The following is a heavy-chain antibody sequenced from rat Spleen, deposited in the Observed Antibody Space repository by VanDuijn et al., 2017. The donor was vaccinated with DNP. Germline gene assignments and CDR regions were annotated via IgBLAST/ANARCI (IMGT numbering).Heavy chain of an antibody. CDR1: GYSITSNFK. CDR3: ARWTRYFDA. D-gene: IGHD1-4*01. J-gene: IGHJ2*01. Sequence: EVQLQESGPGLVKPSQSLSLTCSVTGYSITSNFKWSWIRKFPGNKLEWMGYINNAGSTTYNPSLKSRISITRDTSKNQFFLQLNSVTTEDTATYYCARWTRYFDAWGQGVMVTVSS. V-gene: IGHV3-3*01. CDR2: INNAGST.